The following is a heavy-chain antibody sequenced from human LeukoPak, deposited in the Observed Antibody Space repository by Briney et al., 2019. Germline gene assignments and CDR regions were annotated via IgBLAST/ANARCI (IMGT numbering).Heavy chain of an antibody. D-gene: IGHD4-11*01. CDR2: ISYDGSNK. J-gene: IGHJ4*02. CDR3: ASLAVTRVGLAPY. V-gene: IGHV3-30*03. CDR1: GFTFSSYG. Sequence: GGSLRLSCAASGFTFSSYGIHWVRQAPGKGLEWVAVISYDGSNKYYADSVKGRFTISRDNSKNTLYLQMNSLRAEDTAVYYCASLAVTRVGLAPYWGQGTLVTVSS.